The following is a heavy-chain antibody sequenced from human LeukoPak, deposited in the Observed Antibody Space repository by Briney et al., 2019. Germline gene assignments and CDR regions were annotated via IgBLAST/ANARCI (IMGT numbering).Heavy chain of an antibody. Sequence: SETLSLTCTVSGGSISSYYRSWIRQPAGKGLEWIGRIYTSGSTNYNPSLKSRVTMSVDTSKNQFSLKLSSVTAADTAVYYCASHSERRAYFDYWGQGTLVTVSS. CDR3: ASHSERRAYFDY. J-gene: IGHJ4*02. CDR2: IYTSGST. V-gene: IGHV4-4*07. D-gene: IGHD1-1*01. CDR1: GGSISSYY.